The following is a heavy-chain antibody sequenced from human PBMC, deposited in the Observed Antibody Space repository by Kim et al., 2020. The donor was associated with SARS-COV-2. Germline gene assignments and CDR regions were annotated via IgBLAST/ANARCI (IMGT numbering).Heavy chain of an antibody. V-gene: IGHV3-21*01. CDR2: ISSSSSYI. CDR3: ARDESNSLLWFGELHPFDY. D-gene: IGHD3-10*01. CDR1: GFTFSSYS. Sequence: GGSLRLSCAASGFTFSSYSMNWVRQAPGKGLEWVSSISSSSSYIYYADSVKGRFTISRDNAKNSLYLQMNSLRAEDTAVYYCARDESNSLLWFGELHPFDYWGQGTLVTVSS. J-gene: IGHJ4*02.